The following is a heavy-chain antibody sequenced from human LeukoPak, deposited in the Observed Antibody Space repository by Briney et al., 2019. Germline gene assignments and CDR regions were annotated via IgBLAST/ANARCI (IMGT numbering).Heavy chain of an antibody. D-gene: IGHD3-22*01. J-gene: IGHJ4*02. CDR3: ARGYDSSGYYLAY. CDR1: GYTLTSYG. CDR2: ICAFNGNT. V-gene: IGHV1-18*01. Sequence: ASVKVSCKASGYTLTSYGISWVRQAPGQGLEWMGWICAFNGNTNCAQKLPGRVTMTTATSTSTAYMELRSLRSDDTVVYYCARGYDSSGYYLAYGGQGTLVTVSS.